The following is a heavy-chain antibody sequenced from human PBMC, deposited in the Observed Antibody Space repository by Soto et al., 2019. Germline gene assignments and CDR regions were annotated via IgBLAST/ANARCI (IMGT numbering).Heavy chain of an antibody. CDR1: GFTFSNFV. J-gene: IGHJ4*02. CDR2: ISYDGSQK. V-gene: IGHV3-30-3*01. CDR3: AAMHYNFWSGSVDY. Sequence: QVQLVESGGGVVQPGRSLRVSCSASGFTFSNFVMHWVRQGPGKGLEWVAIISYDGSQKHYADSVKGRFTISRDNSNKTLFLNMNSLRAEDTAVYYCAAMHYNFWSGSVDYWGQGNEVTVSS. D-gene: IGHD3-3*01.